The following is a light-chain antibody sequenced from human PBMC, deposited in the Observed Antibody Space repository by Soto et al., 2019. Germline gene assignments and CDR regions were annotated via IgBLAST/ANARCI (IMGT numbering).Light chain of an antibody. J-gene: IGKJ1*01. CDR1: QSVSANY. CDR2: GAS. Sequence: EIVLTQSPGTLSLSPGEEATLSCRASQSVSANYLAWYQQKPGQAPRPLIYGASSRAIGIPDRFSGSGSGKDFTLTIRRLEHEDFEVYYCQQYGSLPWTFGQGTKVEIK. V-gene: IGKV3-20*01. CDR3: QQYGSLPWT.